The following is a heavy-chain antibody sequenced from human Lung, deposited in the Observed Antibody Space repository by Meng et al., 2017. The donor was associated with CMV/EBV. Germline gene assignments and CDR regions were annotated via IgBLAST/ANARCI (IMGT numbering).Heavy chain of an antibody. CDR2: ISGSNDNI. J-gene: IGHJ6*02. V-gene: IGHV3-48*04. CDR3: SRGPTDYYALVF. Sequence: GESMKISCAASEFPFRTNSMNWVRQAPGKGLEWVSYISGSNDNIYYADSVKGRFTISRDNTKKSLFLQMNSLRVEDTAVYYCSRGPTDYYALVFWGQGTTVTVSS. CDR1: EFPFRTNS.